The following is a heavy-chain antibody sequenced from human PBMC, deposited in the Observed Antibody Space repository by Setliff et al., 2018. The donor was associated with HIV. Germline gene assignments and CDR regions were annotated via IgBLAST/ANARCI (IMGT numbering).Heavy chain of an antibody. J-gene: IGHJ2*01. Sequence: GGSLRLSCAANGFSFSSYAMSWVRQAPGKGLEWVSGIGGSGGSTYYADSVKGRFTISRDNSKNMLYLQMNSLRAEDTAVYYCAKQVPNLARPSYWYFDLWGRGTLVTVSS. CDR2: IGGSGGST. V-gene: IGHV3-23*01. CDR1: GFSFSSYA. D-gene: IGHD3-10*01. CDR3: AKQVPNLARPSYWYFDL.